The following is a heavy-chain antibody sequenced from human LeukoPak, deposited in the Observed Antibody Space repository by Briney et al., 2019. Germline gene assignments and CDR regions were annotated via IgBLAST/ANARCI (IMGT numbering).Heavy chain of an antibody. J-gene: IGHJ4*02. CDR3: ANLYNSGSYFGH. CDR1: GDSVSNTNYY. V-gene: IGHV4-39*01. CDR2: FYYSGNT. D-gene: IGHD3-10*01. Sequence: SETLSLTCTVSGDSVSNTNYYGGWIRQPPGKGLEWIGTFYYSGNTYYNPSLQSRVTISVDTSKNQFSLILSSVTAADTAVYYCANLYNSGSYFGHWGQGALITVSS.